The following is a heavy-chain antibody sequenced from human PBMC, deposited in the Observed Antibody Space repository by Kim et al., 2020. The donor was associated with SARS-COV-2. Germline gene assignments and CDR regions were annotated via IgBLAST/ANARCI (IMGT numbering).Heavy chain of an antibody. CDR3: AKDFYGSGSPYYFDY. J-gene: IGHJ4*02. V-gene: IGHV3-9*01. D-gene: IGHD3-10*01. Sequence: DSVKGRFTISRDNAKNSLYLQMNSLRAEDTALYYCAKDFYGSGSPYYFDYWGQGTLVTVSS.